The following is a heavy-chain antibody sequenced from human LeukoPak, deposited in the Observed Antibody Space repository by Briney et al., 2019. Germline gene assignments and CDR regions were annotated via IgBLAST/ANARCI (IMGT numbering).Heavy chain of an antibody. Sequence: SETLSLTCTVSGGSISSSSYYWGWIRQPPGKGLEWIGSIYYSGSTCYNPSLKSRVTISVDTSKNQFSLKLSSVTAADTAVYYCARHLGRGGAIDYWGQGTLVTVSS. CDR3: ARHLGRGGAIDY. J-gene: IGHJ4*02. D-gene: IGHD3-16*02. CDR1: GGSISSSSYY. V-gene: IGHV4-39*01. CDR2: IYYSGST.